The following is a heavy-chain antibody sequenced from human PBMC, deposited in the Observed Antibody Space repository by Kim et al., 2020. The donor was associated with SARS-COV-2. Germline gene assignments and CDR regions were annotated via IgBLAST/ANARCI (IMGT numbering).Heavy chain of an antibody. V-gene: IGHV4-59*01. Sequence: SETLSLTCTVSGGSISSYYCSWIRQPPGKGLEWIGYIYYSGSTNYNPSLKSRVTISVDTSKNQFSLNLSSVTAADTAVYYCARAGRAKGGDLAYWGRGSL. CDR2: IYYSGST. CDR3: ARAGRAKGGDLAY. CDR1: GGSISSYY. D-gene: IGHD3-10*01. J-gene: IGHJ4*02.